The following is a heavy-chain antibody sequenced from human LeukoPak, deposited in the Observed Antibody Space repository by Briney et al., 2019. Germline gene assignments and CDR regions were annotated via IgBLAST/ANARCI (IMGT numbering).Heavy chain of an antibody. CDR2: IYYSGST. D-gene: IGHD2-2*01. J-gene: IGHJ3*02. CDR1: GGSFSSYY. Sequence: PSETLSLTCAVYGGSFSSYYWGWIRQPPGKGLEWIGSIYYSGSTYYNPSLKSRVTISVDTSKNQFSLKLSSVTAADTAVYYCASMSGSTSGDAFDIWGQGTMVTVSS. V-gene: IGHV4-39*01. CDR3: ASMSGSTSGDAFDI.